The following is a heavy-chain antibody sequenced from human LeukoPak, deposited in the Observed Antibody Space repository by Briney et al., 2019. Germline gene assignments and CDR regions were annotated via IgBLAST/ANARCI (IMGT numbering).Heavy chain of an antibody. D-gene: IGHD2-15*01. CDR3: ARGSGTDYYYYYYMDV. Sequence: PSQTLSLTCTVSGGSISSGSYYWSWIRRPAGKGLEWIGRIYTSGSTNYNPSLKSRVTISVDTSKNQFSLKLSSVTAADTAVYYCARGSGTDYYYYYYMDVWGKGTTVTVSS. CDR2: IYTSGST. J-gene: IGHJ6*03. V-gene: IGHV4-61*02. CDR1: GGSISSGSYY.